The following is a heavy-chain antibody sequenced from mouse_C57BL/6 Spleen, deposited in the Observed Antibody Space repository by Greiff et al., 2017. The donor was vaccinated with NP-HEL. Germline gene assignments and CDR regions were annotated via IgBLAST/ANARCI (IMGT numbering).Heavy chain of an antibody. CDR1: GFTFSSYT. Sequence: EVKVVESGGGLVKPGGSLKLSCAASGFTFSSYTMSWVRQTPEKRLEWVATISGGGGNTYYPDSVKGRFTISRDNAKNTLYLQMSSLRSEDTALYYCARHGLGLRGYYYAMDYWGQGTSVTVSS. CDR2: ISGGGGNT. J-gene: IGHJ4*01. V-gene: IGHV5-9*01. CDR3: ARHGLGLRGYYYAMDY. D-gene: IGHD1-1*01.